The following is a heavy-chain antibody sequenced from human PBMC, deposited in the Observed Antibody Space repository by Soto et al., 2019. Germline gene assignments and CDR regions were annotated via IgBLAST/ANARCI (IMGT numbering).Heavy chain of an antibody. V-gene: IGHV4-30-4*01. CDR2: IYYSGST. CDR3: GTSMVRGVSYY. Sequence: SETLSLTCTVSGGSISSGDYYWSWIRQPPGKGLEWIGYIYYSGSTYYNPSLKSRVTISVDTSKNQFSLKLSSVTAADTAVYYCGTSMVRGVSYYWGQGTLVTVSS. J-gene: IGHJ4*02. D-gene: IGHD3-10*01. CDR1: GGSISSGDYY.